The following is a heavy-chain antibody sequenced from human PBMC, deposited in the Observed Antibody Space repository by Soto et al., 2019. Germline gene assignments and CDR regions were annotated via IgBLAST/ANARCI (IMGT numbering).Heavy chain of an antibody. CDR1: GGSISSYY. CDR3: ARSGYSSSWYRIYFDD. Sequence: SETLSLTCTVSGGSISSYYWSWIRQPPGKGLEWIGYIYYSGSTNYNPSLKSRVTISVDTSKNQFSLKLSSVTAADTAVYYCARSGYSSSWYRIYFDDWGQGTLVTVSS. CDR2: IYYSGST. J-gene: IGHJ4*02. D-gene: IGHD6-13*01. V-gene: IGHV4-59*01.